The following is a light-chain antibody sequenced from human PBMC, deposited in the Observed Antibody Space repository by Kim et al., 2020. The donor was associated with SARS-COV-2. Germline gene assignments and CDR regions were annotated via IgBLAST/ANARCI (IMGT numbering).Light chain of an antibody. CDR1: QSVTSNS. Sequence: LSPGERATLSCRASQSVTSNSLAWYQQKPGQAPRLLIYGASSRATGIPERFSGSGSGTDFTLTISRLEPEDFAVYYCQQSAASRTFGQGTKVDIK. CDR2: GAS. J-gene: IGKJ1*01. CDR3: QQSAASRT. V-gene: IGKV3-20*01.